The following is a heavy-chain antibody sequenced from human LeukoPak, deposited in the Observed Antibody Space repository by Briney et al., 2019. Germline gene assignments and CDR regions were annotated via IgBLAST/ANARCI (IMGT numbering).Heavy chain of an antibody. CDR3: ARQLPTAAADTRGYFDY. J-gene: IGHJ4*02. Sequence: SETLSLTCTVSGGSISTISSSTYYWGWIRQAPGKGLEWIGSLFYGENSHYNPSLKSRATLSVDTSNNQFSLKLTSVTAADEAVYFCARQLPTAAADTRGYFDYWGQGTVVTVSS. D-gene: IGHD6-25*01. V-gene: IGHV4-39*01. CDR2: LFYGENS. CDR1: GGSISTISSSTYY.